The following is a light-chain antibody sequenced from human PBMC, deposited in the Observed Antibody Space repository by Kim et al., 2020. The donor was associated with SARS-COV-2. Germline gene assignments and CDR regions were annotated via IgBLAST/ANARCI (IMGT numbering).Light chain of an antibody. CDR1: SGIIVDNYM. CDR2: YKSDSEK. Sequence: LTCTLLSGIIVDNYMIYWYQQKPGSPPQYLLRYKSDSEKQQGSGVPSRFSGSKDASADAGSLLISGLQSEDEADYYCMIWHSNAWVFGGGTKVTVL. V-gene: IGLV5-45*02. J-gene: IGLJ3*02. CDR3: MIWHSNAWV.